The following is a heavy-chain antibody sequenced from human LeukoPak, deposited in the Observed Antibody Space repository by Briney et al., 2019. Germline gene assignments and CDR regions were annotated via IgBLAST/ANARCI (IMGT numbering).Heavy chain of an antibody. CDR1: GGTFSSYA. V-gene: IGHV1-69*01. J-gene: IGHJ4*02. Sequence: SSVKVSCKASGGTFSSYAISWVRQAPGQGLEWMGGIIPIFGTANYAQKFQGRVTITADESTSTAYMELSSLRSGDTAVYYCARDRAVAAAGTPYYWGQGTLVTVSS. CDR2: IIPIFGTA. D-gene: IGHD6-13*01. CDR3: ARDRAVAAAGTPYY.